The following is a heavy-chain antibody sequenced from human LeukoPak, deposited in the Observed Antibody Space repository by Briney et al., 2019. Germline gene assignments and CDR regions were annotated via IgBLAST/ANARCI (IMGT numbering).Heavy chain of an antibody. CDR1: SGSFSGYY. J-gene: IGHJ6*03. CDR2: IDHSGST. CDR3: ARARGRWGSDYYYYMDV. D-gene: IGHD5-24*01. V-gene: IGHV4-34*01. Sequence: SETLSLTCGVYSGSFSGYYWSWIRQPPGKGLEWIGEIDHSGSTNYNPSLKSRVTISVDTSKSQFSLKLSSVTAADTAVYYCARARGRWGSDYYYYMDVWGKGTTVIVSS.